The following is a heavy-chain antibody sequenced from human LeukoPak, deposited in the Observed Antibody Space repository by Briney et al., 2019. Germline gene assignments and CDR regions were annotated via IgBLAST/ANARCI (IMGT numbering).Heavy chain of an antibody. J-gene: IGHJ4*02. V-gene: IGHV3-21*01. CDR2: ISHSGYDI. CDR1: GFTFSSYS. CDR3: ANHLACGSTTCPSFDD. Sequence: GGSLRLSCAASGFTFSSYSMNWVRQAPGKGLEWVASISHSGYDIYYADSVKGRFTISRDNARYSLSLQMNNLRADDTAVYYCANHLACGSTTCPSFDDWGQGTLVTVSS. D-gene: IGHD2-2*01.